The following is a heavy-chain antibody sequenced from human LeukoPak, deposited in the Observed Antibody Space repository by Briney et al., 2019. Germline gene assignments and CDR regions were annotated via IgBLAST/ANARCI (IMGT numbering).Heavy chain of an antibody. D-gene: IGHD1-1*01. J-gene: IGHJ4*02. CDR1: GYTLAELS. V-gene: IGHV1-24*01. CDR3: ARGRMAGTYVFDY. Sequence: ASGTVSHTVSGYTLAELSMHWVRQAPGKALVWMGGFDPEDGETIYAQKFQGRVTMTEDTSTDTAYMELSSLRSEDTAVYYCARGRMAGTYVFDYWGQGTLVNVSS. CDR2: FDPEDGET.